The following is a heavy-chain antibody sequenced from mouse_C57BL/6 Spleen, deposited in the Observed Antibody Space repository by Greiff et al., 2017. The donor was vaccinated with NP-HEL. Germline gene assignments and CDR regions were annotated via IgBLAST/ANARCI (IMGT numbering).Heavy chain of an antibody. CDR2: IYPGDGDT. V-gene: IGHV1-82*01. CDR1: GYAFSSSW. J-gene: IGHJ1*03. Sequence: QVQLQQSGPELVKPGASVKISCKASGYAFSSSWMNWVKQRPGKGLEWIGRIYPGDGDTNYNGKFKGKATLTADKSSSTAYMQLSSLTSEDSAVYCCERSPPYYGSSSYWYFDVWGTGTTVTVSS. CDR3: ERSPPYYGSSSYWYFDV. D-gene: IGHD1-1*01.